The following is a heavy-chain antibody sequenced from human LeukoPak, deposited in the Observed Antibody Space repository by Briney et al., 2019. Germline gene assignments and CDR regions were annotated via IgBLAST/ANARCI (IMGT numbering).Heavy chain of an antibody. D-gene: IGHD2-15*01. CDR1: GYTFTSYG. Sequence: ASVKVSCKASGYTFTSYGISWVRQAPGQGLEWMGWISAYNGNTNYAQKLQGRVTMTTDTSTSTAYMELRSLRSDDTAVYYCARDIVVVVAATKDYNWFDPWGQGTLVTVSS. V-gene: IGHV1-18*01. CDR3: ARDIVVVVAATKDYNWFDP. CDR2: ISAYNGNT. J-gene: IGHJ5*02.